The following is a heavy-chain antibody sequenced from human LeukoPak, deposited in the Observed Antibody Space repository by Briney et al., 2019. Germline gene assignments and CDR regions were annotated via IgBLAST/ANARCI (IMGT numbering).Heavy chain of an antibody. D-gene: IGHD6-19*01. Sequence: GESLKISCSGSGFTFRSYTMAWVRQAPGKGLEWVSSIDGDGTLKYYADSLKGRFTISRDNANNSVYLQMNSLTADDSGLYFCARDYSSGWFGKGAYWGQGTRVLVSS. V-gene: IGHV3-21*06. CDR3: ARDYSSGWFGKGAY. CDR1: GFTFRSYT. CDR2: IDGDGTLK. J-gene: IGHJ4*02.